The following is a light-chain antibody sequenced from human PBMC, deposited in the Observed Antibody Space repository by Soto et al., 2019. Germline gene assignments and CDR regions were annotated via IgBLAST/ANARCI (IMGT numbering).Light chain of an antibody. CDR2: KAS. Sequence: DIQMTQSPSTLSGSVGERVTITCRPSQTIRSWLAWYQQKPGKAPKIXIYKASTLKSGVPSMFSGSGAGTEFTLTISSLQSDDFATDYCQHYNSYSEAFGQGTKVDIK. J-gene: IGKJ1*01. V-gene: IGKV1-5*03. CDR1: QTIRSW. CDR3: QHYNSYSEA.